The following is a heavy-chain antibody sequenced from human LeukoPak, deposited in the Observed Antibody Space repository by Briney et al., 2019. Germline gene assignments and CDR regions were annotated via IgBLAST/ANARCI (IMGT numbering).Heavy chain of an antibody. CDR3: SRGGPVGYYDSWGYYLH. CDR2: IDPRGGST. Sequence: ASVKISCKASGYIFTSYYIHWVRRAPGQGLEWMGIIDPRGGSTTYAQKFQGSVTMTRDASTNTVYMELSSLSSDDTAVYYCSRGGPVGYYDSWGYYLHWGQGTLVTVSS. D-gene: IGHD3-22*01. CDR1: GYIFTSYY. V-gene: IGHV1-46*01. J-gene: IGHJ4*02.